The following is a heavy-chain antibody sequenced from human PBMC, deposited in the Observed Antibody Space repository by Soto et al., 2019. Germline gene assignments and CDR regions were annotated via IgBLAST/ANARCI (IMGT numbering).Heavy chain of an antibody. CDR3: ARGGAMVDYGMDV. CDR2: IYHSGST. D-gene: IGHD5-18*01. Sequence: SETLSLTCAVSGGSISSGGYSWSWIRQPPGKGLEWIGYIYHSGSTYYNPSLKSRVTISVDRSKNQFSLKLSSVTAADTAVYYCARGGAMVDYGMDVWGQGTTVTVSS. CDR1: GGSISSGGYS. J-gene: IGHJ6*02. V-gene: IGHV4-30-2*01.